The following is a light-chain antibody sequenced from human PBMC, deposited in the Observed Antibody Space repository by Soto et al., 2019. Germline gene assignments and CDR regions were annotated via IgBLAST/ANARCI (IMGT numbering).Light chain of an antibody. CDR1: QSLLQGNGYDY. CDR3: QQFNNYIT. J-gene: IGKJ5*01. CDR2: LGS. V-gene: IGKV2-28*01. Sequence: DIVMTQSPLSLPVTPGEPASISCSSSQSLLQGNGYDYLAWYLQKPGQSPQLLIYLGSNRASGVPDRFRGSGSGTDFTLKISRVEAEDFATYYCQQFNNYITFGQGTRLEIK.